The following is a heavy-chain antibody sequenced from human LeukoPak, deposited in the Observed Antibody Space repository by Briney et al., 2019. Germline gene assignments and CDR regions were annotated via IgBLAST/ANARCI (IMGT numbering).Heavy chain of an antibody. V-gene: IGHV3-48*01. CDR3: ARGSNYGADY. CDR1: GFTFSSYR. CDR2: ISSGSSTI. Sequence: PGGSLRLSCAASGFTFSSYRMTWVRQAPGEGLEWVSSISSGSSTIYYADSVKGRFTISRDNARNSLYLQMNGLRADDTAVYYCARGSNYGADYWGQGSLVTVSS. J-gene: IGHJ4*02. D-gene: IGHD5-18*01.